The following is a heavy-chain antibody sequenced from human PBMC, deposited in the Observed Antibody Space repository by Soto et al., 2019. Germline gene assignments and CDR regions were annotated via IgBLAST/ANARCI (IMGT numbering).Heavy chain of an antibody. Sequence: ASVKVSCKASGYAFTSYGISWVRQAPGQGLERMGWISAYNGNTNYAQKLQGRVTMTTDTSTSTAYMELRSLRSDDTAVYYCARDEPNIPQDYYGDYGDAFDIWGQGTMVTVSS. CDR3: ARDEPNIPQDYYGDYGDAFDI. J-gene: IGHJ3*02. CDR2: ISAYNGNT. V-gene: IGHV1-18*01. CDR1: GYAFTSYG. D-gene: IGHD4-17*01.